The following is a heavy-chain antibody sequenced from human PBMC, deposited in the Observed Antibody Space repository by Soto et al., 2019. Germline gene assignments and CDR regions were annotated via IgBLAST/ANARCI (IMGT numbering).Heavy chain of an antibody. J-gene: IGHJ6*02. Sequence: DVQLVESGGGLVQPGRSLRLTCGLSGFKFDEYGMFWVRQAPGKGLEWVSGISWNSGTIGYADSVKGRFTVSRDNAKNSRYLQMSSLRAEDTALYYCAKSTGGTANGMDVWGQGTTVTVSS. CDR1: GFKFDEYG. V-gene: IGHV3-9*01. CDR3: AKSTGGTANGMDV. D-gene: IGHD2-8*02. CDR2: ISWNSGTI.